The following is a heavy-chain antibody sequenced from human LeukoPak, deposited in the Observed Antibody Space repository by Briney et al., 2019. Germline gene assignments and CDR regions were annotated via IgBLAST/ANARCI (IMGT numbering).Heavy chain of an antibody. CDR2: IYPGGIT. D-gene: IGHD3-10*01. CDR3: AKTYYYGSGSSVWYYFDY. V-gene: IGHV3-53*01. J-gene: IGHJ4*02. Sequence: GGSLRLSCAASGLTINTNYMNWVRQAPGRGLEWVSVIYPGGITKYADSVKGRFTIFRDNAENSLYLQMNSLRAEDTAVYYCAKTYYYGSGSSVWYYFDYWGQGTLVTVSS. CDR1: GLTINTNY.